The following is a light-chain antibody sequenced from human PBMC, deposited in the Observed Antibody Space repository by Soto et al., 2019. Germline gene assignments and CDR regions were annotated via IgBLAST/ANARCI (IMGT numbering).Light chain of an antibody. CDR3: SSYTTTSSYV. CDR2: DVS. Sequence: QSALAQPASLSGSPXXSXTXXXXXXSXDVGAYDYVSWYQQYPGKAPKLMIFDVSNRPSGVSNRFSGSKSGNTASLTISGLXAEDEADYYCSSYTTTSSYVFGTGTKVT. J-gene: IGLJ1*01. V-gene: IGLV2-14*03. CDR1: SXDVGAYDY.